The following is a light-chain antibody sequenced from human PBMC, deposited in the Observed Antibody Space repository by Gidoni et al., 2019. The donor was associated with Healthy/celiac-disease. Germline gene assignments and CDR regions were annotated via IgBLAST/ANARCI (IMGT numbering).Light chain of an antibody. CDR2: KAS. CDR3: QQYNSYSWT. Sequence: DIQMTQSPSTLSASVGDRVTITCRASQSISSWLAWYQQKPGKAPKLLIYKASSLESVVPSRLSGSGSGTEFTLTISSLQPDDFATYYCQQYNSYSWTFGQGTKVEIK. V-gene: IGKV1-5*03. J-gene: IGKJ1*01. CDR1: QSISSW.